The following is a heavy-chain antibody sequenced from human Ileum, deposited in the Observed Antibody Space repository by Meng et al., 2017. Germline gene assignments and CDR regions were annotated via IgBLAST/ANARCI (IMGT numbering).Heavy chain of an antibody. CDR3: VRNEGYSLGD. J-gene: IGHJ4*02. CDR1: GDSISSRDW. D-gene: IGHD2-21*01. V-gene: IGHV4-4*02. Sequence: QVQLEAAGPGLWKASGTLSLTCAVSGDSISSRDWWSWVRQPPGKGLEWIGEISQESGRTNYNPSLKSRVTISLDKSKNQFSLNLNSVTAADTAVYYCVRNEGYSLGDWGQGTLVTVSS. CDR2: ISQESGRT.